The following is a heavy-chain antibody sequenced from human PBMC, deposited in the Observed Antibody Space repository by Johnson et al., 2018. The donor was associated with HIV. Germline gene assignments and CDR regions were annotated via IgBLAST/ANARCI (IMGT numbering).Heavy chain of an antibody. J-gene: IGHJ3*01. D-gene: IGHD2-15*01. CDR2: INWNGGST. CDR3: ARGIVEVQPRYRLLRDDVFDF. CDR1: GFIFDDYA. V-gene: IGHV3-20*04. Sequence: EVQLVESGGGVVRPGGSLRLSCATSGFIFDDYAMGWVRQVPGKGLEWVSGINWNGGSTAYADSVKGRFTISRDNAKNSLYLQMDSLRAKDTALYYCARGIVEVQPRYRLLRDDVFDFWGQGTMVTVSS.